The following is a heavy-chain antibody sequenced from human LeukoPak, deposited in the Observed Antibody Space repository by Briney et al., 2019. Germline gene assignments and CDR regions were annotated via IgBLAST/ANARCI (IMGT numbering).Heavy chain of an antibody. CDR1: GGSISSYY. J-gene: IGHJ6*03. CDR2: TYTSGST. V-gene: IGHV4-4*07. D-gene: IGHD2-2*02. Sequence: SETLSLTCTVSGGSISSYYWSWIRQPAGKGLEWIGRTYTSGSTNYNPSLKSRVTMSVDTSKNQFSLKLSSVTAADTAVYYCARSPPGYCSSTSCYMGSYYYYYMDVWGKGTTVTVSS. CDR3: ARSPPGYCSSTSCYMGSYYYYYMDV.